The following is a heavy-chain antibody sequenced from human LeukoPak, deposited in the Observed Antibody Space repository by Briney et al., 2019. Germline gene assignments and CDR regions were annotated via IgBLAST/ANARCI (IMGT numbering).Heavy chain of an antibody. CDR3: AKETFYYDGTGYYHDGYFDH. Sequence: GGSLRLSCAASGFTFATYDMSWVGQAPGKGLEWVSAISGNGRGTDYADSVRGRFNISRDNSNNMVYLQMNSLRAEDTALYFCAKETFYYDGTGYYHDGYFDHWGQGAQVSVSS. CDR1: GFTFATYD. V-gene: IGHV3-23*01. D-gene: IGHD3-22*01. J-gene: IGHJ4*02. CDR2: ISGNGRGT.